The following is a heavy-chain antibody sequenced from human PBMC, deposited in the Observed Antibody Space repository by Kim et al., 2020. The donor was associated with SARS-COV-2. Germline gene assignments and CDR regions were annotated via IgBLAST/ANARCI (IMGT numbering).Heavy chain of an antibody. Sequence: GGSLRLSCAASGFTFSSYAMHWVRQAPGKGLEWVAVISYDGSNKYYADSVKGRFTISRDNSKNTLYLQMNSLRAEDTAVYYCARDQTVATMISYCFDYWGQGTLVTVSS. V-gene: IGHV3-30*04. CDR1: GFTFSSYA. D-gene: IGHD5-12*01. J-gene: IGHJ4*02. CDR3: ARDQTVATMISYCFDY. CDR2: ISYDGSNK.